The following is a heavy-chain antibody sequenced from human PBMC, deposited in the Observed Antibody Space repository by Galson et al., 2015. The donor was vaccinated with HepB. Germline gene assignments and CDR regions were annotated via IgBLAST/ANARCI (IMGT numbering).Heavy chain of an antibody. D-gene: IGHD4-17*01. CDR3: ARDGATVTTGDFDY. CDR1: GYTFTSYG. Sequence: SVKVSCKASGYTFTSYGISWVRQAPGQGLEWMGWISAYNGDTNYVQKLLGRVTMATDTSTSTAYMELRSLRSDDTAVYYCARDGATVTTGDFDYWGQGILVTVSS. CDR2: ISAYNGDT. J-gene: IGHJ4*02. V-gene: IGHV1-18*04.